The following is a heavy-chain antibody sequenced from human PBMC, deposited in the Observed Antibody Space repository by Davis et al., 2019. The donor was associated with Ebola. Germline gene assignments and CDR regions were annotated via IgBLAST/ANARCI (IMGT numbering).Heavy chain of an antibody. V-gene: IGHV3-7*03. D-gene: IGHD3-22*01. CDR1: GFTFSSYW. CDR2: IKQDGSEK. CDR3: ARDPQTRYYYDSSGYDIYYYYYGMDV. J-gene: IGHJ6*02. Sequence: GESLKISCAASGFTFSSYWMSWVRQAPGKGLEWVANIKQDGSEKYYVDSVKGRFTISRDNAKNSLYLQMSSLRAEDTAVYYCARDPQTRYYYDSSGYDIYYYYYGMDVWGQGTTVTVSS.